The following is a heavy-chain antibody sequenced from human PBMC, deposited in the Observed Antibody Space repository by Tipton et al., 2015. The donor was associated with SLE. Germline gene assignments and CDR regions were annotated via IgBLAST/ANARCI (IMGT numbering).Heavy chain of an antibody. CDR2: TYYRSKWYN. J-gene: IGHJ3*02. D-gene: IGHD2-21*01. CDR3: AGGTYCGGDCYSYAFDI. Sequence: LVKPTQTLSLTCAISGDSVSSNSAAWNWIRQSPSRGLEWLGRTYYRSKWYNDYAVSVKSRITINPDTSKNQFSLQLNSVTPEDTAVYYCAGGTYCGGDCYSYAFDIWGQGTMVTVSS. V-gene: IGHV6-1*01. CDR1: GDSVSSNSAA.